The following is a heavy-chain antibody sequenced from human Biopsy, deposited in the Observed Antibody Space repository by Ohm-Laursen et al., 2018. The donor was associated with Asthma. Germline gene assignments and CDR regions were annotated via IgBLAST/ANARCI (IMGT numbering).Heavy chain of an antibody. CDR2: IKHDGTEK. Sequence: GSLRLSCTAPGFTFGDYWMSWVRQVPGKGLEWVAYIKHDGTEKNHVDSLKGRFTISRDNAKNSLYLQMNSLRAEDTAVYYCARTFHFWSPYHAEHYQLWGQGTLVTVSS. J-gene: IGHJ1*01. CDR3: ARTFHFWSPYHAEHYQL. V-gene: IGHV3-7*01. D-gene: IGHD3-3*02. CDR1: GFTFGDYW.